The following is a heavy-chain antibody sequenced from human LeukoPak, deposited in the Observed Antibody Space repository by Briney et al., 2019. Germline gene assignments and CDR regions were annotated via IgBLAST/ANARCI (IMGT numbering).Heavy chain of an antibody. CDR1: GYTFTSYD. V-gene: IGHV1-8*01. CDR3: ARGGHGHPPRGPYYFDY. CDR2: MNPNSGNT. Sequence: ASVKVSCKASGYTFTSYDINWVRQATGQELEWMGWMNPNSGNTGYAQKFQGRVTMTRNTSISTAYMELSSLRSEDTAVYYCARGGHGHPPRGPYYFDYWGQGTLVTVSS. D-gene: IGHD3-10*01. J-gene: IGHJ4*02.